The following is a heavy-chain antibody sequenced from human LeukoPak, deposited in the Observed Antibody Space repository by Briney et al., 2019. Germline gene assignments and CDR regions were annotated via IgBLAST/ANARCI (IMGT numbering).Heavy chain of an antibody. J-gene: IGHJ3*02. D-gene: IGHD1-14*01. CDR3: ARGPGDFDASDI. CDR1: GFTFSSYW. Sequence: GGSLRLSCTSSGFTFSSYWMSWVRQAPGKGPEWVAHIKENGNEQYYADSVKGRFTISRDNAKKSLCLQMNSLRAEDAALYYCARGPGDFDASDIWGQGTMVTVSS. CDR2: IKENGNEQ. V-gene: IGHV3-7*01.